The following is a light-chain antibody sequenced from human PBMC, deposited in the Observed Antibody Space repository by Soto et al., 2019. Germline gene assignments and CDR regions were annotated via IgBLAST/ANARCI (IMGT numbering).Light chain of an antibody. J-gene: IGKJ5*01. V-gene: IGKV1-39*01. Sequence: DIQMTQSPSSLSASVGDRVTITCRASQSISSYLNWYQQKPGKAPKLLIYAASSLQRGVPSRFSGSESGTDFTLTISSLQPEDCATYYCQQTYNTPITFGQGTRLEIK. CDR1: QSISSY. CDR3: QQTYNTPIT. CDR2: AAS.